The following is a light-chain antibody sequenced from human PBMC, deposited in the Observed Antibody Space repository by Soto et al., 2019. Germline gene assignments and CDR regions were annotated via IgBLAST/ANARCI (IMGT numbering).Light chain of an antibody. V-gene: IGKV3-20*01. J-gene: IGKJ1*01. CDR2: AAS. Sequence: VVVTEAPGTLSVWPGERATLSCMSSQSVKSNFAWYQHRPGQAPRLLIYAASTRATGVPDRFSGSGSATDFTLTISRLEPQDFAVYYCHQYGDSPQTFGQGTKVDI. CDR3: HQYGDSPQT. CDR1: QSVKSN.